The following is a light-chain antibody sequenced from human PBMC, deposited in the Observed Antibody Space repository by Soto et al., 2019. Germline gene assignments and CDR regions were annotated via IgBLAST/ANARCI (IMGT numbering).Light chain of an antibody. J-gene: IGKJ5*01. Sequence: EIVMTQSPATLSLSPGERATLSCRASHSVSSSYLSWYQQKPGQAPRLLIYGASTRATGIPDKFSGSGSGTDFTLTISRLEPEDFAVYYCHQYSSSPSITFGQGTRLETK. CDR2: GAS. V-gene: IGKV3-20*01. CDR3: HQYSSSPSIT. CDR1: HSVSSSY.